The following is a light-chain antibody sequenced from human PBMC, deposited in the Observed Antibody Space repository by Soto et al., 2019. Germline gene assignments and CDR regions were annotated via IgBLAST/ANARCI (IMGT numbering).Light chain of an antibody. J-gene: IGLJ1*01. CDR3: CSYTGNKVFV. CDR1: TIGAHSF. Sequence: QSALTQPRSLSGSSGQSVTISCTGPTIGAHSFVSWYQDRPDKVPKLLIYDVSQRPSGIPDRFSGSRSANTASLTTSGLQADDAAAYYCCSYTGNKVFVFGTGTKVTVL. CDR2: DVS. V-gene: IGLV2-11*01.